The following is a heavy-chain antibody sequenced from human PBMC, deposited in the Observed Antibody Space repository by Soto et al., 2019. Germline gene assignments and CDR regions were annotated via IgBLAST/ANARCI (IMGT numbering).Heavy chain of an antibody. D-gene: IGHD4-17*01. CDR3: ARAYGYYFDY. CDR2: IYYSGST. CDR1: GGSISSYY. V-gene: IGHV4-59*01. J-gene: IGHJ4*02. Sequence: SETLSLTCTVSGGSISSYYWSWIRQPPGKGLEWIGYIYYSGSTNYNPSLKSRVTISVDTSKNQFSLKLSSVTAADTAVYYCARAYGYYFDYWGQGALVTVSS.